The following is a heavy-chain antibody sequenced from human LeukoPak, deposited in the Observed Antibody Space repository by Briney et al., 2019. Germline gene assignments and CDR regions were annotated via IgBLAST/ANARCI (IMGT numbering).Heavy chain of an antibody. CDR1: GFTFSSYG. CDR2: ISYDGSNK. CDR3: AKDSNYDSSGSPGTLFDY. Sequence: GGSLRLSCAASGFTFSSYGMHWVRQAPGKGLEWVAVISYDGSNKYYADSVKGRFTISRDNSKDTLYLQMNSLRAEDTAVYYCAKDSNYDSSGSPGTLFDYWGQGTLVTVSS. V-gene: IGHV3-30*18. J-gene: IGHJ4*02. D-gene: IGHD3-22*01.